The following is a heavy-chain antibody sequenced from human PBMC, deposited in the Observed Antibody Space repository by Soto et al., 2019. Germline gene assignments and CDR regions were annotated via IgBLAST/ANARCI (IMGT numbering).Heavy chain of an antibody. V-gene: IGHV5-10-1*01. CDR2: IDPSGSYT. CDR3: AREYSSSSYYYYGMDV. D-gene: IGHD6-6*01. Sequence: GESLKISCKGSGYSFTSYWISWVRQMPGKGLEWMGRIDPSGSYTNYSPSFQGHVTISADKSISTAYLQWSSLKASDTAMYYCAREYSSSSYYYYGMDVWGQGTTVTVSS. J-gene: IGHJ6*02. CDR1: GYSFTSYW.